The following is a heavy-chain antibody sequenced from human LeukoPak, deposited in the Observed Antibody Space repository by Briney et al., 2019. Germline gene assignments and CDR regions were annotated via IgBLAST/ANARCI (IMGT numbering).Heavy chain of an antibody. CDR2: ISYDGSNK. V-gene: IGHV3-30*18. J-gene: IGHJ5*02. D-gene: IGHD3-9*01. CDR3: AKSRDWFSNWFDP. Sequence: GGSPRLSCAASGFTFSSYGMHWVRQAPGKGLEGVAVISYDGSNKYYADSVKGRFTISRDNSKNTLYLQMNSLRAEDTAVYYCAKSRDWFSNWFDPWGQGTLVTVSS. CDR1: GFTFSSYG.